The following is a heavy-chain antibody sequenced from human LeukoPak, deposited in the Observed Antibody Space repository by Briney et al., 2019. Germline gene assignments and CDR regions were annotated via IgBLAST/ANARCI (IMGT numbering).Heavy chain of an antibody. CDR3: ASWAASSLDYYYYMDV. J-gene: IGHJ6*03. D-gene: IGHD6-6*01. Sequence: GASVKVSCKASGGTFSSYAISWVRQAPGQGREWMGGIIPIFGTANYAQKFQGGVTITTDESTSTAYMEMSSLRSEDTAVYYCASWAASSLDYYYYMDVWGKGTTVTVSS. CDR1: GGTFSSYA. V-gene: IGHV1-69*05. CDR2: IIPIFGTA.